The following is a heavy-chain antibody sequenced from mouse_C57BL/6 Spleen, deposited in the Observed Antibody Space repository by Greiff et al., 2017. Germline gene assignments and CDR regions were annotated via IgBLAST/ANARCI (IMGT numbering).Heavy chain of an antibody. D-gene: IGHD2-3*01. V-gene: IGHV1-82*01. CDR3: ARLDGYYPAWFAY. Sequence: QVQLQQSGPELVKPGASVKISCKASGYAFSSSWMNWVKQRPGKGLEWIGRIYPGDGDTNYNGKFKGKATLTADKSSSTAYMQLSSLTTDDSAVYFCARLDGYYPAWFAYWGQGTLVTVSA. J-gene: IGHJ3*01. CDR1: GYAFSSSW. CDR2: IYPGDGDT.